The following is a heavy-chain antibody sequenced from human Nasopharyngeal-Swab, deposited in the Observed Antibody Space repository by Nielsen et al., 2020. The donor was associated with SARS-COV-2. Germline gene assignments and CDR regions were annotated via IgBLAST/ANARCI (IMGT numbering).Heavy chain of an antibody. Sequence: SVNVSCKASGGTFSSYAISWVRQAPGQGLEWMGGIIPIFGTANYAQKFQGRVTITADESTSTAYMELSSLRSEDTAVYYCASSPPPCSGGSCYSYYYYMDVWGKGTTVTVSS. J-gene: IGHJ6*03. CDR3: ASSPPPCSGGSCYSYYYYMDV. CDR1: GGTFSSYA. V-gene: IGHV1-69*13. D-gene: IGHD2-15*01. CDR2: IIPIFGTA.